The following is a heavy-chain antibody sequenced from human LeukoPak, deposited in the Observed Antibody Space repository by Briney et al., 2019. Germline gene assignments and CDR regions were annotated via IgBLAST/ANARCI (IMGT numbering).Heavy chain of an antibody. J-gene: IGHJ4*02. CDR3: ATSYSSSWYPDY. Sequence: ASVKVSCKVSGYTLTELSMHWVRQAPGKGLEWMGGFDPEGGETIYAQKFQGRVTMTEDTSTDTAYMELSSLRSEDTAVYYCATSYSSSWYPDYWGQGTLVTVSS. D-gene: IGHD6-13*01. CDR1: GYTLTELS. V-gene: IGHV1-24*01. CDR2: FDPEGGET.